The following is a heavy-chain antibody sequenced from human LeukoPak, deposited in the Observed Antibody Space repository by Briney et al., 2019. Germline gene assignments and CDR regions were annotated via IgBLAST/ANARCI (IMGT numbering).Heavy chain of an antibody. CDR3: ARDLSYSLWFGDYYYYMDV. V-gene: IGHV3-7*01. D-gene: IGHD3-10*01. CDR2: IKQDGSEK. Sequence: PGGSLRLSCAASGFTFSSYWMSWVRQAPGKGLEWVANIKQDGSEKYYVDSVKGRFTISRDNAKNSLYLQMNSLRAEDTAVYYCARDLSYSLWFGDYYYYMDVWGKGTTVTVSS. J-gene: IGHJ6*03. CDR1: GFTFSSYW.